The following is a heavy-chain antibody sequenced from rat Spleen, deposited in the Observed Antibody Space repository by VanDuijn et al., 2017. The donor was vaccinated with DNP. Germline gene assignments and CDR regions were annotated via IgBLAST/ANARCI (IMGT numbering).Heavy chain of an antibody. V-gene: IGHV5S11*01. CDR2: ISTSGSRT. CDR3: ARWPGYNPPYAMDA. Sequence: EVQLVESGGGLVQPGRSLKLSCAASGFTFSNYYMAWVRQAPKKGLEWVATISTSGSRTYYPDSVKGRFTISRDNAKSTLYLQMDSLRSEETATYYCARWPGYNPPYAMDAWGQGTSVTVSS. CDR1: GFTFSNYY. D-gene: IGHD1-4*01. J-gene: IGHJ4*01.